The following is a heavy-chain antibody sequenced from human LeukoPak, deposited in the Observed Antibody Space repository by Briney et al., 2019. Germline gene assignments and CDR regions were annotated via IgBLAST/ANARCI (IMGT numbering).Heavy chain of an antibody. J-gene: IGHJ4*02. Sequence: ASVKVSCKASGGTFSSYAISWVRQAPGQGLEWMGGIIPIFGTANYAQKFQGRVTITADEFTSTAYMELSSLRSEDTAVYYCARVGEVAAQTEYYFDYWGQGTLVTVSS. CDR1: GGTFSSYA. V-gene: IGHV1-69*13. CDR3: ARVGEVAAQTEYYFDY. CDR2: IIPIFGTA. D-gene: IGHD6-13*01.